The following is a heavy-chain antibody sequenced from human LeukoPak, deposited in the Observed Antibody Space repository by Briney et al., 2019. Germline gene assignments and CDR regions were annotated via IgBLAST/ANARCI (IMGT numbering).Heavy chain of an antibody. J-gene: IGHJ6*04. D-gene: IGHD2-15*01. CDR2: IYYSGST. Sequence: SETLSLTCTVSGGSISSGGYYWSWIRQHPGKGLEWIGYIYYSGSTYYNPSLKSRVTISVDTSKNQFSLKLSSVTAADTAVYYCAREELKCSGGSCYYYGMDVRGKGTTVTVSS. CDR1: GGSISSGGYY. V-gene: IGHV4-31*03. CDR3: AREELKCSGGSCYYYGMDV.